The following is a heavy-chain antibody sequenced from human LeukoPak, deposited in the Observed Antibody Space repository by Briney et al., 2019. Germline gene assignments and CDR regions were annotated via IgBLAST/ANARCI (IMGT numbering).Heavy chain of an antibody. V-gene: IGHV3-23*01. Sequence: GGSLRLSCAASGFTFSNYAMSWVRQAPGKGLEWVSAISGSGGSTYYADSVKGRFTISRDNSKNTLYLQMNSLSAEDTAVYYCARDRGAAAGTGWFDPWGQGTLVTVSS. J-gene: IGHJ5*02. CDR2: ISGSGGST. CDR1: GFTFSNYA. CDR3: ARDRGAAAGTGWFDP. D-gene: IGHD6-13*01.